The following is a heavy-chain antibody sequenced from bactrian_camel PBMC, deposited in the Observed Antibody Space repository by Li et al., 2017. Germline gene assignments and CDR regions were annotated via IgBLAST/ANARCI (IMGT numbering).Heavy chain of an antibody. V-gene: IGHV3S31*01. CDR1: GFTFSGYT. CDR2: INSGGGRS. Sequence: DVQLVESGGGLVQPGGSLRLSCAASGFTFSGYTMSWVRRAPGKGLEWVSAINSGGGRSYYTDSVKGRFTISKDNAKSTLYLEMKSLKPEDTAVYFCAAVSGYWGQGTQVTVS. J-gene: IGHJ6*01. CDR3: AAVSGY.